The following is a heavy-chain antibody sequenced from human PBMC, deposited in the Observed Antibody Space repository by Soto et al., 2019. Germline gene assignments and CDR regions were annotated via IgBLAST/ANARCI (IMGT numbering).Heavy chain of an antibody. V-gene: IGHV4-31*03. D-gene: IGHD2-15*01. CDR2: IYYSGST. J-gene: IGHJ4*02. CDR1: GGSISSGCYY. Sequence: SETLSLTCTVSGGSISSGCYYWSWIRQHPGKGLEWIGYIYYSGSTYYNPSLKSRVTISVATSKNQFSLKLSSVTAADTAVYYCARGRRGGVVAATSYFDYWGQGTLVTVSS. CDR3: ARGRRGGVVAATSYFDY.